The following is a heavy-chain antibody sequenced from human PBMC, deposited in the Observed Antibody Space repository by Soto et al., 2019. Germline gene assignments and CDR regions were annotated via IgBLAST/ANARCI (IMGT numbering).Heavy chain of an antibody. V-gene: IGHV4-30-2*01. CDR1: GGSISSGGYS. Sequence: QLQLQESGSGLVKPSQTLSLTCAVSGGSISSGGYSWNWIRQPPGKGLEWIGYIYHSGSTYYNPSLKSRVTISVHRSKNQFSLKLSSVTAADTAVYYCARGPYDFWSGYPSDYYYYGMDVWGQGTTVTVSS. D-gene: IGHD3-3*01. CDR3: ARGPYDFWSGYPSDYYYYGMDV. CDR2: IYHSGST. J-gene: IGHJ6*02.